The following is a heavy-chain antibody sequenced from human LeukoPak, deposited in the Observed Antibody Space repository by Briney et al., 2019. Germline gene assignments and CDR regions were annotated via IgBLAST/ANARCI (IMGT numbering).Heavy chain of an antibody. J-gene: IGHJ5*02. CDR2: IIPIFGTA. CDR3: ASASSWHHNWFDP. D-gene: IGHD6-13*01. V-gene: IGHV1-69*13. CDR1: GGTFSSYA. Sequence: GASVTVSCKASGGTFSSYAISWVRQAPGQGLEWMGGIIPIFGTANYAQKFQGRVTITADESTSTAYMELSSLRSEDTAVYYCASASSWHHNWFDPWGQGTLVTVSS.